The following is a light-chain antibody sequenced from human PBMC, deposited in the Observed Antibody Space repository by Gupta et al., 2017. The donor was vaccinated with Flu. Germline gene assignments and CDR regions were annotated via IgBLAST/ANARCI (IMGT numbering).Light chain of an antibody. J-gene: IGLJ3*02. Sequence: VNISCSGRSSSIGRKYVNWSQQLPGTAPKLRIHNNSQRPSEVPDRFSGSKAGNSASLAIRGVRSGDEAEYYCQEWDERISGVVFGGGTKLTVL. CDR3: QEWDERISGVV. CDR2: NNS. CDR1: SSSIGRKY. V-gene: IGLV1-47*02.